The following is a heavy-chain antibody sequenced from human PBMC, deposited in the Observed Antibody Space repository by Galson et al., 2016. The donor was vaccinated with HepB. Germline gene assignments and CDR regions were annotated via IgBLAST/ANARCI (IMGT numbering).Heavy chain of an antibody. CDR3: ARDFGGYGEIFFDY. CDR2: ITAYNGNT. Sequence: SVKVSCKASRHTFTNYGITWVRQAPGQGLEWMGWITAYNGNTDYAQKFQGRVTVTTDTSTSTAYMELRSLRSDDTAVYYCARDFGGYGEIFFDYWGQGTLVTVSS. CDR1: RHTFTNYG. J-gene: IGHJ4*02. D-gene: IGHD4-17*01. V-gene: IGHV1-18*04.